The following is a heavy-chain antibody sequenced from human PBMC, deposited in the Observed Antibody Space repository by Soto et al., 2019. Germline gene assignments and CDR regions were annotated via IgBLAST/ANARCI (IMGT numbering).Heavy chain of an antibody. Sequence: SETRSLTCPVSGGSITSGGYYWSWIRHHPGNGLEWVGYIYYSGSTDYNLSLHSRVSVAVDTTENQFSLKLTSVTAADTSVYYCARGCLTSSSSWFDPWGRGTLVTVSS. J-gene: IGHJ5*02. V-gene: IGHV4-31*03. CDR2: IYYSGST. CDR3: ARGCLTSSSSWFDP. CDR1: GGSITSGGYY. D-gene: IGHD6-6*01.